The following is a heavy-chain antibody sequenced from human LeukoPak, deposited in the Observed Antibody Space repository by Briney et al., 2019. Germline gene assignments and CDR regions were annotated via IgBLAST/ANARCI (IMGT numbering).Heavy chain of an antibody. CDR2: IYSDGST. Sequence: PGGSLRISCAASGFTVSRNYMSWVRQAPGKGLEWVSIIYSDGSTYYADSVKGRFTTSRDNSKNTLYLQMNSLRAEDTAVYYCASATLLATFDYWGQGTLVTVSS. J-gene: IGHJ4*02. D-gene: IGHD5-12*01. CDR3: ASATLLATFDY. CDR1: GFTVSRNY. V-gene: IGHV3-53*01.